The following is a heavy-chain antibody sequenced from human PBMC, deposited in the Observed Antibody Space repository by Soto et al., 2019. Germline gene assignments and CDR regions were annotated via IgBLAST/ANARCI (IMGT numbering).Heavy chain of an antibody. V-gene: IGHV1-46*03. CDR3: AREKTAMVRGVKNDY. CDR2: INTSGGST. J-gene: IGHJ4*02. CDR1: GYTFTSYY. Sequence: QVQLVQSGAEVKKPGASVKVSCKASGYTFTSYYMHWVRQAPGQGLEWMGIINTSGGSTSYPQKFPGSVTMNRDTSTSTVYMELSSLSSDDTAVYYCAREKTAMVRGVKNDYWGQGTLVTVSS. D-gene: IGHD3-10*01.